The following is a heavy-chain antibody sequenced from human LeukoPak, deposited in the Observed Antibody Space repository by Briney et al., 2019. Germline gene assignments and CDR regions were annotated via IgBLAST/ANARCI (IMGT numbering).Heavy chain of an antibody. CDR3: ARDLVGAAYYYYYGMDV. Sequence: SVKVSCKASGYTFTSYAMHWVRQAPGQRLEWMGWINAGNGNTKYSQKFQGRVTITRDTSASTAYMELSSLRSEDTAVYYCARDLVGAAYYYYYGMDVWGQGTTVTVSS. V-gene: IGHV1-3*01. D-gene: IGHD1-26*01. CDR1: GYTFTSYA. J-gene: IGHJ6*02. CDR2: INAGNGNT.